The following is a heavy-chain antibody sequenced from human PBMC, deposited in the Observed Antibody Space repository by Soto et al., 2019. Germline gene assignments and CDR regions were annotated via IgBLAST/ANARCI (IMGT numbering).Heavy chain of an antibody. CDR2: INSDGTTT. Sequence: EVQLVKSGGGLVQPGGSLRLSCAASGFTFSRRWMHWVRQAPGKGLVWVSYINSDGTTTNYADSEKGRFTISRDNAKNTVYLQMNSLRVADTAVYFCAAYNSYALDVWGQGTTVTVSS. J-gene: IGHJ6*02. V-gene: IGHV3-74*01. D-gene: IGHD1-20*01. CDR1: GFTFSRRW. CDR3: AAYNSYALDV.